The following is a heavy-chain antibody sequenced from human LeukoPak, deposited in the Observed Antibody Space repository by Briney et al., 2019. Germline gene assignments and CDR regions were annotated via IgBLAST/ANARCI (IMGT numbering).Heavy chain of an antibody. V-gene: IGHV4-34*01. D-gene: IGHD1-26*01. Sequence: SETLSLTCAVSGGSFSGYYWSWIRQPPGKGLEWIGEINHSGSTNYNPSLKSRVTISVDTSKNQFSLKLSSVTAADTAVYYCARSPSGSYFNYWGQGTLVTVSS. CDR1: GGSFSGYY. J-gene: IGHJ4*02. CDR2: INHSGST. CDR3: ARSPSGSYFNY.